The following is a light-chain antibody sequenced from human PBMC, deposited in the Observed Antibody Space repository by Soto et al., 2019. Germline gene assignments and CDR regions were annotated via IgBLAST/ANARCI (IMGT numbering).Light chain of an antibody. CDR1: QSVSSK. CDR2: DAS. J-gene: IGKJ4*01. Sequence: EIVLTQSPATLSLSPGERATLSCRASQSVSSKLAWYQQKPGQAPRLLIYDASNRATGIPARFSGSGSGTDFTLTISSLEPEDFAVYYCQHGYNSPLTFGGGTKVEIK. CDR3: QHGYNSPLT. V-gene: IGKV3-11*01.